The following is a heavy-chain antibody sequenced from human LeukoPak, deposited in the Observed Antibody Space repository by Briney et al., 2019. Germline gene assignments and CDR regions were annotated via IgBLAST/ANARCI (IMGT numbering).Heavy chain of an antibody. Sequence: SETLSLTCTVSGGAITIHYWTWIRQSPVKGLECIGDISNSGSTSYNPSLMSLVTISIDTSKNQFSLKLSSVTAADMAVYYCGRDALVGYFSYYYMDVWGKGTTVTVPS. CDR1: GGAITIHY. CDR3: GRDALVGYFSYYYMDV. J-gene: IGHJ6*03. CDR2: ISNSGST. D-gene: IGHD2-15*01. V-gene: IGHV4-59*11.